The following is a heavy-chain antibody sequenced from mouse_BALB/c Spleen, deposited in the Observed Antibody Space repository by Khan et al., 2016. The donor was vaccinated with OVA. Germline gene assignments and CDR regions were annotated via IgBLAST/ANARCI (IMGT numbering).Heavy chain of an antibody. J-gene: IGHJ3*01. V-gene: IGHV14-3*02. D-gene: IGHD2-1*01. CDR2: IDPANGNT. CDR3: ATHCGNPLAY. CDR1: GFKIKDTY. Sequence: VQLKESGAELMKPGASVMLSCTASGFKIKDTYMHWVKQRPEQGLEWIGRIDPANGNTKYDPKFQGKATITADTSSNTAYLQFSSLTSEDTAVYYCATHCGNPLAYWGQGTLVTVSA.